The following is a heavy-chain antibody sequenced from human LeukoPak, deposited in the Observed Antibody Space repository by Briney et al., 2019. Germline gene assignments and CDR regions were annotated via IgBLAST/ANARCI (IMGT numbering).Heavy chain of an antibody. CDR3: ARDNGRGGGCPDY. CDR1: GFTFSSYG. V-gene: IGHV3-33*01. D-gene: IGHD2-15*01. J-gene: IGHJ4*02. Sequence: PGRPLRLSCAASGFTFSSYGMHWVRQAPGKGLEWVAVMWDDGGNKYYGNSVKGRFSIFRDNSKSTLSLQMDSLRAEDTAVYYCARDNGRGGGCPDYWGQGTLVTVSS. CDR2: MWDDGGNK.